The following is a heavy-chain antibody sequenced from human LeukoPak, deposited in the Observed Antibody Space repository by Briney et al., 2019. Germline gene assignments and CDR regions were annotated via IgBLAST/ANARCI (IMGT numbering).Heavy chain of an antibody. CDR1: GYTFTKYV. CDR3: ARDDCGDTCYPGGY. V-gene: IGHV1-3*01. J-gene: IGHJ4*02. Sequence: PGASAKVSCKASGYTFTKYVVHWVRQAPGQRPEWMGWINAGNGDTKYSQNFQDRVTITRDTSANTAYMELSSLTSEDTALYYCARDDCGDTCYPGGYWGQGTLVTVSS. D-gene: IGHD2-21*01. CDR2: INAGNGDT.